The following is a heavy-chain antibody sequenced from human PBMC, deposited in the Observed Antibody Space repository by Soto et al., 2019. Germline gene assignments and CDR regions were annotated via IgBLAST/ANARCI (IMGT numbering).Heavy chain of an antibody. CDR1: GGSISSYY. Sequence: PSETLSLTCTVSGGSISSYYWSWIRQPPGKGLEWIGYIYYSGSTNYNPSLKSRVTISVDTSKNQFSLKLSSVTAADTAVYYCARVQKEFDFWSGYYHYYYGMDVWGQGTTVTVSS. CDR3: ARVQKEFDFWSGYYHYYYGMDV. CDR2: IYYSGST. D-gene: IGHD3-3*01. J-gene: IGHJ6*02. V-gene: IGHV4-59*01.